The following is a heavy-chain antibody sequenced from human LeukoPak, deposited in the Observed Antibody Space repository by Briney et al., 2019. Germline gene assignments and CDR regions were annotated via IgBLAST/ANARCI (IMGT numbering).Heavy chain of an antibody. D-gene: IGHD3-16*02. CDR2: IIPIFGTT. J-gene: IGHJ4*02. V-gene: IGHV1-69*05. CDR3: ARVGGGSNLDY. CDR1: GVTFSSDT. Sequence: SSVKVSCKASGVTFSSDTITWVRQAPGQGLEWMGGIIPIFGTTTSAQKFQGRVTITTDESTSTVYMELSSLKSEDTAVYYCARVGGGSNLDYWGQGTLVTVSS.